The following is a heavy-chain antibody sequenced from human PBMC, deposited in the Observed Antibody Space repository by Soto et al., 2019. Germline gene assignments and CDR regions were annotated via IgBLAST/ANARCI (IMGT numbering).Heavy chain of an antibody. CDR3: ARAYYDILTGYLNWFDP. CDR2: IYYSGST. D-gene: IGHD3-9*01. Sequence: PSETLSLTCTVSGGAIISGDYYWICIRQPPGRGLEWIGYIYYSGSTYYNPSLKSRVTISVDTSKNQFSLKLSSVTAADTAVYYCARAYYDILTGYLNWFDPWGQGTLVTVSS. CDR1: GGAIISGDYY. V-gene: IGHV4-30-4*01. J-gene: IGHJ5*02.